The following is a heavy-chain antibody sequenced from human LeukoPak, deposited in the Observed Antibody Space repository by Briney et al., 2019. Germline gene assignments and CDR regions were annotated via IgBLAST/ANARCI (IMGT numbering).Heavy chain of an antibody. Sequence: SETLSLTCTVSGGSISSYYWSWIRQPPGKGLEWIGYIYYSGSTNYNPSLKSRVTISVDTSKNQFSLKLSSVTAADTAVYYCARDSGNWNYGYYYMDVWGKGTTVTVSS. V-gene: IGHV4-59*01. CDR2: IYYSGST. CDR3: ARDSGNWNYGYYYMDV. D-gene: IGHD1-20*01. J-gene: IGHJ6*03. CDR1: GGSISSYY.